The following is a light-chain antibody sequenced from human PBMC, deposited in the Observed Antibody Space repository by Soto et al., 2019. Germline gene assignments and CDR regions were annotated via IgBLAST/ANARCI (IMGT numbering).Light chain of an antibody. CDR2: EVT. J-gene: IGLJ1*01. CDR3: CSYVSSKTYL. CDR1: RLDVGGYNY. Sequence: QSALTQPASVSGSPGQSITISCTGTRLDVGGYNYVSWYQQQPGKAPKLIIYEVTNRPSGVSDRFSGSKSDNTASLTISGLQTEDEADYYCCSYVSSKTYLFGTGTRSPS. V-gene: IGLV2-14*03.